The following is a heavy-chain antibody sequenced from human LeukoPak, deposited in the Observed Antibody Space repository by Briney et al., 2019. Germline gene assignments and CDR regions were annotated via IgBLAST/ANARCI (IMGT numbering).Heavy chain of an antibody. V-gene: IGHV4-39*01. Sequence: SETLSLTCTVSGGSISSSSYYWGWIRQPPGKGLEWIGSIYYSGSTYYNPSLKSRVTISIATSKNQFSLKLSSVTAADKAVYYCARHSELTVTTLPGDYWGQGTLVTVSS. CDR3: ARHSELTVTTLPGDY. CDR2: IYYSGST. J-gene: IGHJ4*02. D-gene: IGHD4-17*01. CDR1: GGSISSSSYY.